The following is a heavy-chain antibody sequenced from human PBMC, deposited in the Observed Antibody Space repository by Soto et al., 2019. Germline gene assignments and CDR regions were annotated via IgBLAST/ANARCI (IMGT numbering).Heavy chain of an antibody. V-gene: IGHV3-33*01. J-gene: IGHJ5*02. CDR2: IWSDGIKK. CDR3: ASYPFTYSSGYH. D-gene: IGHD6-19*01. CDR1: GFTLSTYG. Sequence: QVQLVESGGGVVQPGRSLRLSCAASGFTLSTYGMHWVRQAPGKGLEWVAVIWSDGIKKHYADSVKGRFTISRDNSKNTLYLQMDSLRAEDTAVYYCASYPFTYSSGYHWGQGTLVTVSS.